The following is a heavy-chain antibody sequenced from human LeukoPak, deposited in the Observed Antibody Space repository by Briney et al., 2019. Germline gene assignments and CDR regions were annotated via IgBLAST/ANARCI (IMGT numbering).Heavy chain of an antibody. CDR1: GYTLTELS. V-gene: IGHV1-24*01. Sequence: ASVKVSCKVSGYTLTELSMHWVRQAPGKGLEWMGGFDPEDGETIYAQKFQGRVTMNEDTSTDTAYMELSSLRSEDTAVYYCATGAAAASLIDYWGQGTLVTVSS. J-gene: IGHJ4*02. CDR2: FDPEDGET. CDR3: ATGAAAASLIDY. D-gene: IGHD6-13*01.